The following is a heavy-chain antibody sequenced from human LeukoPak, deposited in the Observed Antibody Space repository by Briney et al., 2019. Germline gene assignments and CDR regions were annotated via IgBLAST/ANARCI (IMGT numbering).Heavy chain of an antibody. CDR1: GGSISSSSYY. J-gene: IGHJ6*02. Sequence: PSETLSLTSTVSGGSISSSSYYWGWIRQPPGKGLEWIGSIYYSGSTYHNPSLKSRVTISVDTSKNQFSLKLSSVTAADTAVYYCARLGYCSSTSCYGDYYYYGMDVWGQGTTVTVSS. V-gene: IGHV4-39*01. CDR2: IYYSGST. D-gene: IGHD2-2*01. CDR3: ARLGYCSSTSCYGDYYYYGMDV.